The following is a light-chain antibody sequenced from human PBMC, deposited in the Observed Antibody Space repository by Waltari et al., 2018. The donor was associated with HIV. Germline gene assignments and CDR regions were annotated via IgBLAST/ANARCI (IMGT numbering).Light chain of an antibody. CDR3: AVWDDSLNGPV. CDR1: SSNIGSNT. Sequence: QSVLTQPPSASETPGQRVTISCSGSSSNIGSNTVNWYQQFPGMAPKVLIYNNDQRPSGVPDRFSGSKSGTSASLAISGLQSEDEADYYCAVWDDSLNGPVFGGGTKLTVL. V-gene: IGLV1-44*01. J-gene: IGLJ2*01. CDR2: NND.